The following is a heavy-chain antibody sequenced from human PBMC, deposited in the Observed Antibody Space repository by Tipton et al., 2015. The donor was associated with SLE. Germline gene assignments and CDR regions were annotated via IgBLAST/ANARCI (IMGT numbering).Heavy chain of an antibody. J-gene: IGHJ4*02. CDR2: IYYSGST. D-gene: IGHD3-22*01. V-gene: IGHV4-30-4*01. CDR1: RGSISSGDYY. CDR3: ARATPHSYSDSSGYCDY. Sequence: TLSLTCTVSRGSISSGDYYWSWIRQPPGKGLEWIGYIYYSGSTYYNPSLESRVTISVDTSKNQFSLNLSSVTAADTAVYYCARATPHSYSDSSGYCDYWGQGTLVTVSS.